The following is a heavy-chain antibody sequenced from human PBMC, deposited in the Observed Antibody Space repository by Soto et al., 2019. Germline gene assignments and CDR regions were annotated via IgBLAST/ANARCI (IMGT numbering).Heavy chain of an antibody. CDR1: GYTFTSYA. CDR3: ARESRPPLARITIFGVVISQEAKYYYMDV. V-gene: IGHV1-3*01. D-gene: IGHD3-3*01. Sequence: ASVKVSCKASGYTFTSYAMHWVRQAPGQRLEWMGWINAGNGNTKYSQKFQGRVTITRDTSASTAYMELSSLRSEDTAVYYCARESRPPLARITIFGVVISQEAKYYYMDVWGKGTTVTVSS. CDR2: INAGNGNT. J-gene: IGHJ6*03.